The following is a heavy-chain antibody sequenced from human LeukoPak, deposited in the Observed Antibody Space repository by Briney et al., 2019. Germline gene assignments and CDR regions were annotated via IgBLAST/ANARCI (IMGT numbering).Heavy chain of an antibody. V-gene: IGHV4-34*01. CDR3: ARGFRVYYGSGSYRS. CDR1: GGSFSGYY. J-gene: IGHJ5*02. Sequence: PSETLSLTCAVYGGSFSGYYWSWIRQPPGKGLEWIGEINHSGSTNYNPSLKSRVTISVDTSKNQFSLKLSSVTAADTAVYYCARGFRVYYGSGSYRSWGQGTLVTVSS. CDR2: INHSGST. D-gene: IGHD3-10*01.